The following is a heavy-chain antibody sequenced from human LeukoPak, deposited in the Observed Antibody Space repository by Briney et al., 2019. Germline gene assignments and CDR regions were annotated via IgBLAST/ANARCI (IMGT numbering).Heavy chain of an antibody. Sequence: PSETLSLTCAVYGGSFSGYYWSWIRQPPGKGLEWIGEINHSGSTNYNPSLKSRVTISVDTSKNQFSLKLSSVTAADTAVYYCARNIAARHYYFDYWGQGTLVTVSS. CDR2: INHSGST. CDR3: ARNIAARHYYFDY. D-gene: IGHD6-6*01. V-gene: IGHV4-34*01. CDR1: GGSFSGYY. J-gene: IGHJ4*02.